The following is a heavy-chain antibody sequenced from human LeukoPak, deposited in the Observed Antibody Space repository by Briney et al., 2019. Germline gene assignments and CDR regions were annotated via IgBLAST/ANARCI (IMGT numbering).Heavy chain of an antibody. CDR3: AKEFYHDTSGYRYFQS. CDR2: IYTGGGT. CDR1: ESIVSGNY. D-gene: IGHD3-22*01. V-gene: IGHV3-66*01. Sequence: GGSLRLSCAASESIVSGNYMTWVRQAPGKGLEWLSVIYTGGGTYYADSVKGRFTISRDTSKTTVYLQMSSLRVEDTALYFCAKEFYHDTSGYRYFQSWGPGTLVTVSS. J-gene: IGHJ1*01.